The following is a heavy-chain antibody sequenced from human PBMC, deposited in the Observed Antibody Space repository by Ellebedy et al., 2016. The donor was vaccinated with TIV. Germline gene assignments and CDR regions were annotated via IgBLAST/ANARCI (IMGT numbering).Heavy chain of an antibody. CDR1: GFSISNHW. CDR3: VRDIPNWALDY. D-gene: IGHD7-27*01. CDR2: INRPSTAI. Sequence: GESLKISCAASGFSISNHWMSWVRQAPGKGLEWVSYINRPSTAIYYAESVKGRFTIPRDNAKDSLYLYMSNLRDDDTAVYYCVRDIPNWALDYWGHGTLVTVSS. V-gene: IGHV3-48*02. J-gene: IGHJ4*01.